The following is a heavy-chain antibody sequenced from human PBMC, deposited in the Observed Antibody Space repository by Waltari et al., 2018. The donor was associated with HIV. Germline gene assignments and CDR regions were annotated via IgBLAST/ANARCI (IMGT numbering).Heavy chain of an antibody. CDR3: ARDGHFYDSRPLDH. CDR1: GFTFSPFA. J-gene: IGHJ4*02. Sequence: QVQLVESGGGVVQPGGSLRLSCVASGFTFSPFAFHWVRQAPGKGLGGGALISYGGRNKVYADSVKGRFTISRDNSKNTLYLQMNSRRAEDTAVYYCARDGHFYDSRPLDHWGQGTLVTVSS. V-gene: IGHV3-30*04. D-gene: IGHD3-22*01. CDR2: ISYGGRNK.